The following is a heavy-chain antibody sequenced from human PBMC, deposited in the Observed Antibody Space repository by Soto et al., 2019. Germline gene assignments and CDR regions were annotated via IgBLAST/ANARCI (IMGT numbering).Heavy chain of an antibody. CDR1: GGSISSSSYY. J-gene: IGHJ4*02. Sequence: QLQLQESGPGLVKPSETLSLTCTVSGGSISSSSYYWGWIRQPPGKGLEWIGSIYYSGSTYYNPSLKSRVTISVDTSKTQFSLKLSSVTAADTAVYYCARHGELYDTYYDFWSGYYSAIFDYWGQGTLVTVSS. CDR3: ARHGELYDTYYDFWSGYYSAIFDY. CDR2: IYYSGST. D-gene: IGHD3-3*01. V-gene: IGHV4-39*01.